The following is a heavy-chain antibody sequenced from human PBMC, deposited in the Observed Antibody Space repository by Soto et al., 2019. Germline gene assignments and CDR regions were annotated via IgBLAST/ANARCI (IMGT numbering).Heavy chain of an antibody. CDR2: ISGSSGYT. CDR1: GFSFSDSY. Sequence: QVQLVESGGGLVKPGGSLRLSCAASGFSFSDSYMSWVRQAPGKGLEWVAYISGSSGYTGYADSVKGRFTISRDNAKNALNLQMNSLRGEDTAVYDGARDRGGYGPPDVWGQGTTVTVSS. CDR3: ARDRGGYGPPDV. V-gene: IGHV3-11*06. J-gene: IGHJ6*02. D-gene: IGHD3-10*01.